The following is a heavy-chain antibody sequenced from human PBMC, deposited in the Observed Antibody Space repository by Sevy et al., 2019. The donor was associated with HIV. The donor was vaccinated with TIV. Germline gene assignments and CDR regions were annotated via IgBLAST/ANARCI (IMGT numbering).Heavy chain of an antibody. V-gene: IGHV3-30-3*01. CDR3: ARAGGTYGLYYYYGMDV. CDR1: GFTFSSHA. CDR2: ISNDGSNK. J-gene: IGHJ6*02. Sequence: GGSLRLSCAASGFTFSSHAMHWVRQAPGKGLEWVTVISNDGSNKYYADSVKGRFTNSRDNSKNTLYLQMDSLGAEDTAVYYCARAGGTYGLYYYYGMDVWGQGTTVTVSS. D-gene: IGHD3-10*01.